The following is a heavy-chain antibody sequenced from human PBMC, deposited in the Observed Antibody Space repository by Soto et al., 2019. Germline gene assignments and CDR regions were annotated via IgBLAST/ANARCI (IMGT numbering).Heavy chain of an antibody. CDR1: GFTFSIYA. D-gene: IGHD6-6*01. CDR2: ISYDGSNK. Sequence: SLRLSCAASGFTFSIYAMHWVLQAPGKGLEWVAVISYDGSNKYYADSVKGRFTISRDNSKNTLYLQMNSLRAEDTAVYYCARDQESYSSSSFYYYGMDVWGQGTTVTVS. CDR3: ARDQESYSSSSFYYYGMDV. V-gene: IGHV3-30-3*01. J-gene: IGHJ6*02.